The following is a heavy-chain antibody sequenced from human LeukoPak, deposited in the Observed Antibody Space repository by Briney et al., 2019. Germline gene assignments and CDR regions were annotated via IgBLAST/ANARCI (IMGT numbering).Heavy chain of an antibody. D-gene: IGHD2-2*01. CDR3: VRDSRYCGSTNCVGLFDN. CDR2: IKQDGSVK. Sequence: PGGSLRLSCAASGFTFTSYWMTWVRQAPGKGLEWVANIKQDGSVKYYVDSVNGRFTISRDNAKNSLYLQMSSLRAEDTALYYCVRDSRYCGSTNCVGLFDNWGQGTLVTVSS. CDR1: GFTFTSYW. J-gene: IGHJ4*02. V-gene: IGHV3-7*01.